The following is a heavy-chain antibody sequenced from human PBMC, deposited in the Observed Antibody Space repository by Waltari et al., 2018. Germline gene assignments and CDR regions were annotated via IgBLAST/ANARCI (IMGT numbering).Heavy chain of an antibody. Sequence: QVQLQQLGAGLVKPSETLSLTCAAYGGSFSGYYWNWIRQPPGKGVEWNGDITHSGSTNYHPSIKSRVTISVETSKNQFSLKLSSVTAADTAVYYGARVRNGPTGTTWSAFDYWGQGTLVTVSS. CDR3: ARVRNGPTGTTWSAFDY. CDR2: ITHSGST. V-gene: IGHV4-34*01. J-gene: IGHJ4*02. D-gene: IGHD1-7*01. CDR1: GGSFSGYY.